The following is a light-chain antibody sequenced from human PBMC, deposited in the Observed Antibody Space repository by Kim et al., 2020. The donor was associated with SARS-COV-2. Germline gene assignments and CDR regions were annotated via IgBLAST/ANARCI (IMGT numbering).Light chain of an antibody. CDR3: SSYAGSNNLV. J-gene: IGLJ2*01. CDR2: EVS. Sequence: GQSVTISCTGTSSDIGGYNYVSWYQQHPGKAPKLMIYEVSKRPSGVPDRFSGSKSGNAASLTVSGLQAEDEADYYCSSYAGSNNLVFGGGTRLTVL. V-gene: IGLV2-8*01. CDR1: SSDIGGYNY.